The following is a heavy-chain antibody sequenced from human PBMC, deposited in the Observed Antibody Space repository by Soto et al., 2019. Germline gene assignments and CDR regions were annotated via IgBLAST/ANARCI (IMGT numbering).Heavy chain of an antibody. V-gene: IGHV3-30*03. CDR3: ATDQLQTGTIHYFGIDV. D-gene: IGHD1-1*01. CDR1: GFTLSSYG. CDR2: ISYDGNNK. Sequence: QVQLVEPGGGVVQPGRSLRLSCAASGFTLSSYGIHWVRPAPGKGPEWVAVISYDGNNKYYADSVKGRFTIYKDNSKNTLYLQMNRMRAEDTAVDYCATDQLQTGTIHYFGIDVWGLGTTVTGSS. J-gene: IGHJ6*02.